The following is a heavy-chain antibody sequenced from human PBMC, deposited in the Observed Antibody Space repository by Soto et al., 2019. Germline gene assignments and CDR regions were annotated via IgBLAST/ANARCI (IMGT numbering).Heavy chain of an antibody. Sequence: EVQLVESGGGLVQPGRSLRLSCAASGFTFDDYAMHWVRQAPGKGLEWVSGISWNSGSIGYADSVKGRFTISRDNVKNSLYLQMNSLRAEDTALYYCAKGRSGGRSAFDIWGQGTMVTVSS. V-gene: IGHV3-9*01. CDR2: ISWNSGSI. CDR1: GFTFDDYA. J-gene: IGHJ3*02. D-gene: IGHD2-15*01. CDR3: AKGRSGGRSAFDI.